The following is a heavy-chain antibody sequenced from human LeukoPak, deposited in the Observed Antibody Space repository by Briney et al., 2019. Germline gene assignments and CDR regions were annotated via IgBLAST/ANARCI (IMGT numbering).Heavy chain of an antibody. D-gene: IGHD1-26*01. V-gene: IGHV3-74*01. Sequence: GGSLRLSCAASGFTISNYWMHWVRQAPGKGLVWVSRINSDGSSTSYADSVKGRFTISRDNAKNTLYLQMNSLRAEDTAVYFCARVPVGAPGFDYWGQGTLVTVSS. CDR1: GFTISNYW. CDR2: INSDGSST. CDR3: ARVPVGAPGFDY. J-gene: IGHJ4*02.